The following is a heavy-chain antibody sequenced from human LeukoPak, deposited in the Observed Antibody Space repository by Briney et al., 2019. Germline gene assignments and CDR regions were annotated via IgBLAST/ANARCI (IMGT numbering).Heavy chain of an antibody. CDR2: ISSGGTTI. CDR1: GFTFSDYY. Sequence: GGSLRLSCAASGFTFSDYYMSWIRQAPGMGLEWVSYISSGGTTIFYADSVKGRFTISRDDAKNSLYLQMNSLRAEDTAVFYCARGSSSYYRDAFDIWGQGIMVTVSS. V-gene: IGHV3-11*04. CDR3: ARGSSSYYRDAFDI. J-gene: IGHJ3*02. D-gene: IGHD3-22*01.